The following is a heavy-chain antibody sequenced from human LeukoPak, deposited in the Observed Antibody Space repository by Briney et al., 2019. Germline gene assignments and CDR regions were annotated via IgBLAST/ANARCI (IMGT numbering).Heavy chain of an antibody. Sequence: PSETLSLTCTVSGVSISSYYWSWIRQPAGKGLEWIGQIYNSGSTNYNPSLESRVTISVDTSKNQFSLKLNSVTAADTAVYYCARTTESHSWRTRYYSYYMDVWGKGATVTVSS. J-gene: IGHJ6*03. V-gene: IGHV4-4*07. CDR3: ARTTESHSWRTRYYSYYMDV. D-gene: IGHD6-13*01. CDR1: GVSISSYY. CDR2: IYNSGST.